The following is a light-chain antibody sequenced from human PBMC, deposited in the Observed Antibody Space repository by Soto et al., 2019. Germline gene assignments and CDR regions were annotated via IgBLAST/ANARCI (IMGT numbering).Light chain of an antibody. CDR2: PAS. CDR1: QGISNY. Sequence: DIQMTQSPSSLSASVGDKVTITCRASQGISNYLPWYQQKPGKVTKLLIYPASTLQSGVPSRFSGSGSGTDFTLTISRLQPEDVATYYCQKYNSAPLTFGGGTKVEIK. CDR3: QKYNSAPLT. J-gene: IGKJ4*01. V-gene: IGKV1-27*01.